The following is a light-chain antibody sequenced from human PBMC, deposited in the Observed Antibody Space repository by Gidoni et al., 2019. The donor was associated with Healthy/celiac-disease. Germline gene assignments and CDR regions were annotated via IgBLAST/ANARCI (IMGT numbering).Light chain of an antibody. CDR2: MAA. J-gene: IGKJ4*01. V-gene: IGKV1-5*03. Sequence: IQMTQPPSTLYAPVGDRVTITCRASQSISSWLSCYQQKPGKAPKLLIYMAASLESGVPSRFSGSGSGTEFTLTISSLQPDDFTTYYCQQYNSYSPLTFXGXTKVEIK. CDR3: QQYNSYSPLT. CDR1: QSISSW.